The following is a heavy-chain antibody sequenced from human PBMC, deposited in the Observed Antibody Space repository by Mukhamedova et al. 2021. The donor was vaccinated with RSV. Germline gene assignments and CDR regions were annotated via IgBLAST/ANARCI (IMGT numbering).Heavy chain of an antibody. Sequence: SRVTISIHTSKNQFSLKLTSVTAADTAVYYCARGFVTGYLVPSFDFWGLGTLVTVSS. D-gene: IGHD3-9*01. J-gene: IGHJ4*02. V-gene: IGHV4-59*01. CDR3: ARGFVTGYLVPSFDF.